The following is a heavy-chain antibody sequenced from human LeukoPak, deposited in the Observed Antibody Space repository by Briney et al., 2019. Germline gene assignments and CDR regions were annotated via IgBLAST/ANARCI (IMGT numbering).Heavy chain of an antibody. J-gene: IGHJ4*02. Sequence: SVKVSCKASGGTFSSYAISWVRQAPGQGLEWMGGIIPIFGTANYALKFQGRVTITADESTSTAYMELSSLRSEDTAVYYCARGGSYMYYFDYWGQGTLVTVSS. V-gene: IGHV1-69*13. CDR3: ARGGSYMYYFDY. D-gene: IGHD1-26*01. CDR2: IIPIFGTA. CDR1: GGTFSSYA.